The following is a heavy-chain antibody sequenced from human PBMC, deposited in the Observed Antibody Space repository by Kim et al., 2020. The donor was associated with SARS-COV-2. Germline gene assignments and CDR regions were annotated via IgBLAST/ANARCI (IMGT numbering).Heavy chain of an antibody. CDR3: ARSGYSYGLIYYFDY. J-gene: IGHJ4*02. D-gene: IGHD5-18*01. V-gene: IGHV1-69*01. Sequence: QKFQGRVTITADESTSTAYMELSSLRSEDTAVYYCARSGYSYGLIYYFDYWGQGTLVTVSS.